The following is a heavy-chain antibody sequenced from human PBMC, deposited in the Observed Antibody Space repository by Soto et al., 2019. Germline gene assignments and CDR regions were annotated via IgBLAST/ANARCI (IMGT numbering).Heavy chain of an antibody. D-gene: IGHD4-4*01. J-gene: IGHJ4*02. CDR2: INAYNGNT. V-gene: IGHV1-18*01. CDR1: GYTFTSYG. CDR3: ARVGSDYSNYEGYDYTPQLCYGY. Sequence: GASVKVSCKASGYTFTSYGISSVRQAPGQGLEWMGWINAYNGNTNYAQKLQGRVTMTTDTSTSTAYMELRSLRSDDTAVYYCARVGSDYSNYEGYDYTPQLCYGYWGQGTLVTVSS.